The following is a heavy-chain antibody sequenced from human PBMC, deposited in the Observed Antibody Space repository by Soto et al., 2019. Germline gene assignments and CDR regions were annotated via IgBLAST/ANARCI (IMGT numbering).Heavy chain of an antibody. V-gene: IGHV3-7*01. Sequence: GESLKISCAASGFTFSSYWMSWVRQAPGKGLEWVANIKQDGSEKYYVDSVKGRFTISRDNAKNSLYLQMNSLRAEDTAVYYCARVPAEFYYYYYMDVWGKGTTVTVSS. J-gene: IGHJ6*03. CDR2: IKQDGSEK. D-gene: IGHD2-2*01. CDR1: GFTFSSYW. CDR3: ARVPAEFYYYYYMDV.